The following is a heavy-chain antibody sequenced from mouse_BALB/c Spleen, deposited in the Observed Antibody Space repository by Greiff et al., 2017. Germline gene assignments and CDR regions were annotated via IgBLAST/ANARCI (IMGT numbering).Heavy chain of an antibody. CDR3: ARGEGTTARRFAY. CDR1: GFPFSCYA. J-gene: IGHJ3*01. D-gene: IGHD1-2*01. Sequence: EVKLVESGGGLVKPGGSLKLSCAASGFPFSCYAMSWVRQTPEKRLEWVASISSGGSTYYPDSVKGRFTISRDNARNILYLQMSSLRSEDTAMYYCARGEGTTARRFAYWGQGTLVTVSA. CDR2: ISSGGST. V-gene: IGHV5-6-5*01.